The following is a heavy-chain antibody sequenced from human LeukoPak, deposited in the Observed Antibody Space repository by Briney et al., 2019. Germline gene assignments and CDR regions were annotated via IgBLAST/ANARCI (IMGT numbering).Heavy chain of an antibody. V-gene: IGHV3-74*01. J-gene: IGHJ6*02. Sequence: PGGSLRLSCAASGFTFSSYWMHWVRQAPGKGLVWVSRINSDGSSTSYADSVKGRFTISRDNAKNTLYLQMNSLRAEDTAVYYCAREAGYYGSGSYYTNYYYGMDVWGQGTTVTVSS. CDR3: AREAGYYGSGSYYTNYYYGMDV. CDR1: GFTFSSYW. D-gene: IGHD3-10*01. CDR2: INSDGSST.